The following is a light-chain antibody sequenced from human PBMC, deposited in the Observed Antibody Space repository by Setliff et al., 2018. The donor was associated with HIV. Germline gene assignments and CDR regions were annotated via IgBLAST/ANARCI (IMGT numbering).Light chain of an antibody. J-gene: IGLJ1*01. V-gene: IGLV2-11*01. CDR3: CSYAGSYSFFV. CDR1: SSDVGTYNY. Sequence: QSALAQPRSVSGSPGQSVTISCTGTSSDVGTYNYVSWYQQHPGKAPKLMIFGVSKRPSGVPDRFSGSKSGNTASLTISGLQAEDEADYYCCSYAGSYSFFVFGSGTKGTVL. CDR2: GVS.